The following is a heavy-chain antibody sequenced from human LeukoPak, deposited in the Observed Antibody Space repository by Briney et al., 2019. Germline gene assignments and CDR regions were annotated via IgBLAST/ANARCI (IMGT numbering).Heavy chain of an antibody. V-gene: IGHV4-30-2*01. J-gene: IGHJ4*02. CDR2: IYHSGST. CDR3: ARGVDFEGRDY. D-gene: IGHD3-9*01. Sequence: SETLSLTCAVSGGSISSGGYSWSWIRQPPGKGLEWIGYIYHSGSTYYNPSLKSRVTISVDRSKNQFSLKLSSVTAADTAVYYCARGVDFEGRDYWGQGTLVTVSS. CDR1: GGSISSGGYS.